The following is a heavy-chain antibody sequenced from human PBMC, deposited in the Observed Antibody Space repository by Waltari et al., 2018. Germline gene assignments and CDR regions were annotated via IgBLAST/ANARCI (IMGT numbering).Heavy chain of an antibody. Sequence: EVQLLESGGGLVQPGGSLRLSCAASGFTFSSYTMNWFRQAPGKGLEWVSTLRGSDGRVYYADSMKGRFTVSRDNSKNTLYLQMDSLRAEDTAIYYCAKGSSTVWTWFYFDYWGQGTLVTVSS. D-gene: IGHD6-13*01. CDR2: LRGSDGRV. V-gene: IGHV3-23*01. CDR1: GFTFSSYT. CDR3: AKGSSTVWTWFYFDY. J-gene: IGHJ4*02.